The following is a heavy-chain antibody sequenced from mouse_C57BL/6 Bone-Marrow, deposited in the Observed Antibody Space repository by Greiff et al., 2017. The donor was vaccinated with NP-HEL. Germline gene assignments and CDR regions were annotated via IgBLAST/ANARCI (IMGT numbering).Heavy chain of an antibody. J-gene: IGHJ1*03. CDR2: ISYDGSN. CDR1: GYSITSGYY. D-gene: IGHD2-4*01. Sequence: ESGPGLVKPSQSLSLTCSVTGYSITSGYYWNWIRQFPGNKLEWMGYISYDGSNNYNPSLKNRISITRDTSKNQFFLKLNSVTTEDTATYYCAREGYYDFWYFDVWGTGTTVTVSS. V-gene: IGHV3-6*01. CDR3: AREGYYDFWYFDV.